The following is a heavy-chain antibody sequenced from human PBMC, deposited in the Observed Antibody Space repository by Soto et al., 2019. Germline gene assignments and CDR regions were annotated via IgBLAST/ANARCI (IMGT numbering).Heavy chain of an antibody. V-gene: IGHV4-30-2*01. Sequence: SETLSLTCAVSRGCISSVGYFWSWIRQPPGKGLEYIGYIYHSGSTYYSPSLKSRVTISVDRSKNHFSLNLSSVTAADTAGYYCARGDAGYYGMDVWGQGTAVTVS. J-gene: IGHJ6*02. CDR2: IYHSGST. CDR3: ARGDAGYYGMDV. CDR1: RGCISSVGYF.